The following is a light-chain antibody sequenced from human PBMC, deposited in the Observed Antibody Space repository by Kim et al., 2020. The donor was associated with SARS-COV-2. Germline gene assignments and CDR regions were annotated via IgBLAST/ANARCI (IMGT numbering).Light chain of an antibody. J-gene: IGKJ4*01. Sequence: LSPGERATLSCRASQSVSSSYLAWYQLKPGQAPRILIYGASSRATGIPDRFSGSGSGTDFTLTISRLEPEDFAVYYCQQYGYSLSFGGGTKVDIK. V-gene: IGKV3-20*01. CDR3: QQYGYSLS. CDR2: GAS. CDR1: QSVSSSY.